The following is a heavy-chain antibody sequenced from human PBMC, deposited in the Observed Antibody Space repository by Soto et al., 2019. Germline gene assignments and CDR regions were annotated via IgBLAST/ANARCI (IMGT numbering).Heavy chain of an antibody. V-gene: IGHV4-34*01. CDR2: IKHSGST. J-gene: IGHJ4*02. Sequence: SETLSLTCAVYGGSFSGYYWSWIRQPPGKGLEWIGEIKHSGSTNYNPSLKSRVTISVDTSKNQFSLKLSSVTAADTAVYYCARDPVWTTVVFDYWGQGTLVTVSS. CDR1: GGSFSGYY. CDR3: ARDPVWTTVVFDY. D-gene: IGHD4-17*01.